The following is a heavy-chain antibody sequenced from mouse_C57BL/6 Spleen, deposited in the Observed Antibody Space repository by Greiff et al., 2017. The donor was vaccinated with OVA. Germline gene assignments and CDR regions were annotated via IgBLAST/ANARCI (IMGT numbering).Heavy chain of an antibody. CDR2: IWWDDDK. Sequence: QVTLKESGPGILQPSQTLSLTCSFSGFSLSTFGMGVGWIRQPSGKGLEWLAHIWWDDDKYYNPALKSRLTISKDTSKNQVFLKIANVDTADTATYYCARISYMITTAAYYAMDYWGQGTSVTVSS. CDR3: ARISYMITTAAYYAMDY. D-gene: IGHD2-4*01. CDR1: GFSLSTFGMG. J-gene: IGHJ4*01. V-gene: IGHV8-8*01.